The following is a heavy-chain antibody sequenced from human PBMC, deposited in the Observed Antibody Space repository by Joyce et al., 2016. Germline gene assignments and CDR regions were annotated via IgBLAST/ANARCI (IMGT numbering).Heavy chain of an antibody. V-gene: IGHV5-51*01. CDR1: GYRFTSYW. J-gene: IGHJ5*02. CDR2: IYPGDSDT. D-gene: IGHD3-9*01. CDR3: ARLDAPDHDVLTGLVKWFDP. Sequence: EVQLVQSGAEVKKPGESLKISCKVSGYRFTSYWIGWVRQMPGKGLEWIGIIYPGDSDTRDSPSLECQVTISAGKSIGTAYLQWASLKASDTAMYYCARLDAPDHDVLTGLVKWFDPWGQGTLVTVSS.